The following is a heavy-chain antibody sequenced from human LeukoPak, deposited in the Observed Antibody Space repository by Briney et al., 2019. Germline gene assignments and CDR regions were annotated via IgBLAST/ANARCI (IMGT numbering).Heavy chain of an antibody. V-gene: IGHV3-21*06. CDR2: ITRIGTSV. Sequence: GGSLRLSCEGSGFTFSSYNMNWVRQAPGKGLEWVSCITRIGTSVYYTESLKGRFTISKDNARNSVYLHMTGLRAEDTALYYCVRDLGTAVTTKTAFDVWGQGTMVTVSS. CDR3: VRDLGTAVTTKTAFDV. J-gene: IGHJ3*01. D-gene: IGHD4-17*01. CDR1: GFTFSSYN.